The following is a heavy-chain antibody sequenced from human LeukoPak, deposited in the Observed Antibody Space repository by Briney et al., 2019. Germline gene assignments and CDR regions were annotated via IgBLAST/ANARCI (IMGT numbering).Heavy chain of an antibody. CDR2: INHSGST. CDR1: GGSFGNYY. J-gene: IGHJ4*02. Sequence: SETLSLTCAVDGGSFGNYYWSWVRQPPGKGLEWIGEINHSGSTNYNPSLKSRVTISVDTSKNQFSLKLNSLTAADTAVFYCARGLNFTSGRYEGSSGLCFDYWGQGTLVTVSS. D-gene: IGHD2-15*01. CDR3: ARGLNFTSGRYEGSSGLCFDY. V-gene: IGHV4-34*01.